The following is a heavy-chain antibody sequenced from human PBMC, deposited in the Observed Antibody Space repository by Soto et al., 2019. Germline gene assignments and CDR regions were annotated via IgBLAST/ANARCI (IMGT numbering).Heavy chain of an antibody. CDR2: ISAHNANT. V-gene: IGHV1-18*01. J-gene: IGHJ4*02. CDR3: ARGRYGDY. CDR1: GYAFTTYG. D-gene: IGHD1-1*01. Sequence: QVHLVQSGAEVKKPGASVKVSCKGSGYAFTTYGITWVRQAPGQGLEWMGWISAHNANTNYAQKPQGRVTLTSDTSTSTAYMELMSLRSNDTAVYYCARGRYGDYWGQGALVTVSS.